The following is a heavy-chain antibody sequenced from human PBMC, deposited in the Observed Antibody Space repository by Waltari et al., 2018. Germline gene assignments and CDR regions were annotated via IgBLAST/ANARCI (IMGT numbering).Heavy chain of an antibody. V-gene: IGHV4-34*01. Sequence: HYWSWIRQPPGKGLEWIGEISDRGSTKYNPSLKSRVTISGDTSKNQFSLKVSSVTAADMAVYYCARAPSGTIEYFQHWGQGTLVTVSS. CDR2: ISDRGST. D-gene: IGHD1-26*01. J-gene: IGHJ1*01. CDR3: ARAPSGTIEYFQH. CDR1: HY.